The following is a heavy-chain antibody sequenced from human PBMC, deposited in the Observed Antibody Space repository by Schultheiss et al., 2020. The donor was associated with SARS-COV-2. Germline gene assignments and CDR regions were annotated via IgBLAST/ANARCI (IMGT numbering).Heavy chain of an antibody. Sequence: GGSLRLSCSASGFTFSSYWMHWVRQAPGKGLVWVSRINSDGSSTSYADSVKGRFTISRDNAKNTLYLQMNSLRAEDTAVYYCARSPGYSYGTYYFDYWGQGTLVTVSS. D-gene: IGHD5-18*01. J-gene: IGHJ4*02. CDR3: ARSPGYSYGTYYFDY. CDR2: INSDGSST. CDR1: GFTFSSYW. V-gene: IGHV3-74*01.